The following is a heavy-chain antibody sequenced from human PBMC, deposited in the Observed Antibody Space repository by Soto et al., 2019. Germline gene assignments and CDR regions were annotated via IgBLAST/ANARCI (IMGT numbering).Heavy chain of an antibody. V-gene: IGHV3-7*01. CDR2: INQGGYEI. D-gene: IGHD4-17*01. CDR1: GFAFSSFW. J-gene: IGHJ4*02. Sequence: HPGGSLRLSFASSGFAFSSFWMSWVRQAPGKGLEWVTNINQGGYEIYYVDSVKGRFTTSRDNAKNSLYLQMNSLRAEDTAVYYCARVGRTDYGDYSFFDYWGQGALVTVSS. CDR3: ARVGRTDYGDYSFFDY.